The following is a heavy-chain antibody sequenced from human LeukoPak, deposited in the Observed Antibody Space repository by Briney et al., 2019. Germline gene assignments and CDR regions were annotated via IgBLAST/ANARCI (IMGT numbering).Heavy chain of an antibody. J-gene: IGHJ4*02. Sequence: PGGSLRLSCAASGFTFGDYGMSWVRQAPGKGLGWVSGVSWNGGSTGYADSVKGRFTISRDNAKKSLYLQMNSLRAEDTALYYCARGFGYSGYDYWGQGTLVTVSS. V-gene: IGHV3-20*04. CDR1: GFTFGDYG. CDR2: VSWNGGST. D-gene: IGHD5-12*01. CDR3: ARGFGYSGYDY.